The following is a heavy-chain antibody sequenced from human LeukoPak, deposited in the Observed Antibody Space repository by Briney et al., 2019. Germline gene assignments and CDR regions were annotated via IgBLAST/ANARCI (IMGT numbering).Heavy chain of an antibody. D-gene: IGHD6-19*01. CDR1: GFTFSSYG. J-gene: IGHJ4*02. CDR2: ISYDGSSE. Sequence: GGSLRLSCAASGFTFSSYGMHWVRQAPGKGLGWVAAISYDGSSEYYADSVKGRFTISRDNSKNTLFLQMNSLRTEDTAVYYCARVPYSSGWYVSDWGQGTLVTVSS. CDR3: ARVPYSSGWYVSD. V-gene: IGHV3-30-3*01.